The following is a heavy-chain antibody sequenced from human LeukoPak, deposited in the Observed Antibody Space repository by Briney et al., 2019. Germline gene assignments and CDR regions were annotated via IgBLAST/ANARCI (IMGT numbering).Heavy chain of an antibody. CDR2: IKEDGSEQ. CDR3: ARASLETDIDY. J-gene: IGHJ4*02. V-gene: IGHV3-7*03. CDR1: GFTFRSYY. D-gene: IGHD3-16*02. Sequence: GGSLKLSCAVSGFTFRSYYMSWVRQAPGKGLEWVANIKEDGSEQNYVNSLKGRFTISRDNVKNSLYLQMNSLRVEDSAVYYCARASLETDIDYWGQGTLVTVSS.